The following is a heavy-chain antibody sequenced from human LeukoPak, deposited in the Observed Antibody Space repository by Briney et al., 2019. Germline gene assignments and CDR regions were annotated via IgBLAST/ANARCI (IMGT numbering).Heavy chain of an antibody. CDR1: GFTVSSNY. V-gene: IGHV3-66*02. D-gene: IGHD3-10*01. J-gene: IGHJ4*01. CDR2: IYSGGST. Sequence: AGGSLRLSCAASGFTVSSNYMSWVRQAPGKGLEWVSVIYSGGSTYCADSVKGRFTISRDNSKNTLYLQMNSLRAEDTAVYYCASRVYGLGSFNYWGQGTLVTVSS. CDR3: ASRVYGLGSFNY.